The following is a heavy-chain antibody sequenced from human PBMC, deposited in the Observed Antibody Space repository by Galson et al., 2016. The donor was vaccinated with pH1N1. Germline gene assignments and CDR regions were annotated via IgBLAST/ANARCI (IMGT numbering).Heavy chain of an antibody. CDR3: VRAVGDVEAF. Sequence: SLRLSCAGSGFTFSNYWMHWVRQAPGKGLEWVANIKHDGSQKYYVDSVKGRFTISRDNAKNSLYLQMNSLRAEDTAVYYFVRAVGDVEAFWGQGTLVTVSS. CDR2: IKHDGSQK. D-gene: IGHD2-21*01. CDR1: GFTFSNYW. J-gene: IGHJ4*02. V-gene: IGHV3-7*01.